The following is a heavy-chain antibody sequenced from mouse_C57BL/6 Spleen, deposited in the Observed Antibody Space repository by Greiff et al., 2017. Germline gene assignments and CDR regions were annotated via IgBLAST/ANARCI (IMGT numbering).Heavy chain of an antibody. Sequence: LQQSGAELVRPGASVKLSCTASGFNIKDDYMHWVKQRPEQGLEWIGWIDPENGDTEYASKFQGKATITADTSSNTAYLQLSSLTSEDTAVYYCARGGLLPYFDYWGQGTTLTVSS. J-gene: IGHJ2*01. CDR2: IDPENGDT. D-gene: IGHD2-3*01. V-gene: IGHV14-4*01. CDR1: GFNIKDDY. CDR3: ARGGLLPYFDY.